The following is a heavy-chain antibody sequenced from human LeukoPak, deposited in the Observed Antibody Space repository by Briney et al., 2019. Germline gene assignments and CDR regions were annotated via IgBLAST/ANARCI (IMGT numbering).Heavy chain of an antibody. V-gene: IGHV3-48*01. D-gene: IGHD3-10*01. CDR2: INSNSTSNSIK. J-gene: IGHJ5*02. CDR3: ARDGWFGDYDWFDP. CDR1: GFTFSTYS. Sequence: AGGSLRLSCATSGFTFSTYSMNWVRQAPGKGLEWVSYINSNSTSNSIKYYADSVQGRFTISRDNAKNSLYLQMNSLRAEDTAMHYCARDGWFGDYDWFDPWGQGTLVTVSS.